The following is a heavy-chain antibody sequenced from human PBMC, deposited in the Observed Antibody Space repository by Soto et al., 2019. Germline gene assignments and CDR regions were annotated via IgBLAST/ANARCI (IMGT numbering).Heavy chain of an antibody. CDR2: MNPNSGNT. Sequence: ASVKVSCKASGYTFTGYYMHWVRLAPGQGLEWMGWMNPNSGNTGYAQKFQGRVTMTRNTSISTAYMELSSLRSEDTAVYYCARVTVAYSSSWYRWFDPWRQGTLVT. J-gene: IGHJ5*02. V-gene: IGHV1-8*02. D-gene: IGHD6-13*01. CDR1: GYTFTGYY. CDR3: ARVTVAYSSSWYRWFDP.